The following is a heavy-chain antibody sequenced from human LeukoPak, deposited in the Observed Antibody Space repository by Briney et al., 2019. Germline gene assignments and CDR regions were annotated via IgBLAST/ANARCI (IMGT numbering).Heavy chain of an antibody. CDR3: AKSLTAMVFRY. Sequence: PGGSLRLSCAASGFTLSSFNMHWVRQAPGKGLEWVAVISYDGSNKYYADSVKGRFTISRDNSKNTLYLQMNSLRAEDTAVYYCAKSLTAMVFRYWGQGTLVTVSS. CDR1: GFTLSSFN. CDR2: ISYDGSNK. J-gene: IGHJ4*02. D-gene: IGHD5-18*01. V-gene: IGHV3-30*18.